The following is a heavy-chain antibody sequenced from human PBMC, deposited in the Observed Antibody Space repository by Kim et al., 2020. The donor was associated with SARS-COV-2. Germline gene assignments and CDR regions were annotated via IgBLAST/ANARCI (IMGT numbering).Heavy chain of an antibody. CDR2: ST. Sequence: STNSNPSLKSRVTISVDTSKNQFSLKLSSVTAADTAVYYCARGGLEPLDYWGQGTLVTVSS. V-gene: IGHV4-34*01. CDR3: ARGGLEPLDY. D-gene: IGHD1-1*01. J-gene: IGHJ4*02.